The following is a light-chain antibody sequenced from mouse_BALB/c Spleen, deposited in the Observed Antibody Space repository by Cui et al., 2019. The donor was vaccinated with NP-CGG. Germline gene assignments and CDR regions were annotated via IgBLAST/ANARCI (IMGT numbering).Light chain of an antibody. Sequence: QAVVTQESALITSPGETVTLTCRSSIGAVTTNNYANWVQEKPDHLFTGLIGGTNNRVPGVSARFSGSLIGDKAALTITGAQTEDEAIYFCALWYSNHWVFGGGTKLTVL. CDR2: GTN. V-gene: IGLV1*01. CDR3: ALWYSNHWV. CDR1: IGAVTTNNY. J-gene: IGLJ1*01.